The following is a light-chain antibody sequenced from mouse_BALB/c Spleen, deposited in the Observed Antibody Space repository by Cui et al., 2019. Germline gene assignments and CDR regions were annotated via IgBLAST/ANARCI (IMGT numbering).Light chain of an antibody. CDR1: SSVSY. CDR3: HQWSSYPWT. Sequence: QIVLTQSPAIMSASVGEEITLTCSASSSVSYMHWYQQKSGTSPKLLIYSTSNLASGGPSRFSGSGSGTFYSLTISSVEAEDAADYYCHQWSSYPWTFGGGTKLEIK. J-gene: IGKJ1*01. CDR2: STS. V-gene: IGKV4-80*01.